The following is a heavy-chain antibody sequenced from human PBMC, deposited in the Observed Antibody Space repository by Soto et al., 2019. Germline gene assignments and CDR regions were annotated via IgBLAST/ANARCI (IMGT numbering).Heavy chain of an antibody. V-gene: IGHV3-30*18. CDR3: AKSLDSSAYYQSLDP. CDR2: ISYDGSNK. D-gene: IGHD3-22*01. CDR1: RFTFSSYG. J-gene: IGHJ5*02. Sequence: GGCLRLSCAACRFTFSSYGMHWVRQAPGKGLEWVAVISYDGSNKYYADSVKGRFTISRDNSKNTLYLQMNSLRAEDTAVYYSAKSLDSSAYYQSLDPWGPGTLVTVSS.